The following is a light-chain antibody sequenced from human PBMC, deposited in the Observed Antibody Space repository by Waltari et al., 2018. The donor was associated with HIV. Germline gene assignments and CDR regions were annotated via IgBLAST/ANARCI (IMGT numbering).Light chain of an antibody. Sequence: EVVLTQSPAPLSLSPGARATLSCRASQRVSDYLARYQQKPGQAPRLLIYDASNRATGIPARFSGSGSGTDFTLTISSLEPEDFAVYYCQQRSNWRRSGLTFGGGTKVEIK. CDR1: QRVSDY. CDR2: DAS. J-gene: IGKJ4*01. CDR3: QQRSNWRRSGLT. V-gene: IGKV3-11*01.